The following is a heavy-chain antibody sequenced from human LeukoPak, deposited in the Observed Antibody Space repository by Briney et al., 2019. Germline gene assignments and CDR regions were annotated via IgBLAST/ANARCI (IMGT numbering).Heavy chain of an antibody. J-gene: IGHJ4*02. CDR1: GFTFSNYV. D-gene: IGHD3-10*01. CDR2: ITSGYTT. Sequence: PGGSLRLSCAASGFTFSNYVMSWVRQAPGKGLEWVSAITSGYTTHYADPVKGRFTIARDNSKNTLYLQMNSLRAEDTARYYCAKSYDYGSDSSYMSFDCWGQGALATVSS. CDR3: AKSYDYGSDSSYMSFDC. V-gene: IGHV3-23*01.